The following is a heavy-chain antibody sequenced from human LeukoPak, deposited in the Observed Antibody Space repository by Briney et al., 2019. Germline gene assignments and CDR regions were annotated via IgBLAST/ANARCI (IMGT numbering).Heavy chain of an antibody. V-gene: IGHV1-69*04. J-gene: IGHJ4*02. CDR1: GGTFSSYA. CDR2: IIPILGIA. CDR3: ARGPVDIHYFDY. D-gene: IGHD2-15*01. Sequence: GASVKVSCKASGGTFSSYAISWVRQAPGQGLEWMGRIIPILGIANYAQKFQGRVTITADKSTSTAYTELSSLRSEDTALYYCARGPVDIHYFDYWGQGTLVTVSS.